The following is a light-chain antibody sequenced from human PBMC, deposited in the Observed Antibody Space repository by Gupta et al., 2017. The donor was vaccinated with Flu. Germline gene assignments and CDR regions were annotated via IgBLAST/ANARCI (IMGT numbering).Light chain of an antibody. Sequence: QSVLTQPPSASGTPGQRVTLSCSGSITNIGNNPVYWYQQPPGSAPILLVYKNNQRPSGVPDRFSASKSGTSGSLAISGLRSEEEGDYYCATGDDNVSGPIFGGGTMLTVL. CDR2: KNN. V-gene: IGLV1-47*01. CDR3: ATGDDNVSGPI. CDR1: ITNIGNNP. J-gene: IGLJ2*01.